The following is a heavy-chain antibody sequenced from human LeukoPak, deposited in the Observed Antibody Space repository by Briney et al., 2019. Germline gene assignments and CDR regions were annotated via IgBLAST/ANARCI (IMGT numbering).Heavy chain of an antibody. J-gene: IGHJ4*02. V-gene: IGHV3-23*01. CDR2: ISGSGGST. Sequence: GGSLRLSCAASGFTFSSYAMSWVRQAPGKWLEWVSAISGSGGSTYYADSVKGRFTISRDNSKNTLYLQMNSLRAEDTAVYYCAKMGIAVAGTTGFDYWGQGTLVTVSS. CDR1: GFTFSSYA. D-gene: IGHD6-19*01. CDR3: AKMGIAVAGTTGFDY.